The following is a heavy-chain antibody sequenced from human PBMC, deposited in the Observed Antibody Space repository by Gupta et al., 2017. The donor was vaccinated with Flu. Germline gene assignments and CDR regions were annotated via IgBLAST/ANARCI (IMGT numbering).Heavy chain of an antibody. CDR3: ATFYDFSFDY. J-gene: IGHJ4*02. V-gene: IGHV3-11*01. CDR2: RIVSGNTI. D-gene: IGHD3-3*01. Sequence: QVQLVESGGGLVKTGGSLRLSCAASGFRFSDYYISWVRQAPGMGLGWVSYRIVSGNTIYYAESVNGRFTISRDNAKNSLYLQMNSLRAEDTAVYYCATFYDFSFDYWGQGTLVTVSS. CDR1: GFRFSDYY.